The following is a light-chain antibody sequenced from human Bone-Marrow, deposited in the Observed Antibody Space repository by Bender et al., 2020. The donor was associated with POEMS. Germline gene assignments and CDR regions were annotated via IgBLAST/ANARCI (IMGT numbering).Light chain of an antibody. CDR1: NIGGKS. CDR2: DDS. Sequence: AASITCGGNNIGGKSVHWYQQKPGQAPVLVVYDDSDRPSGIPERFSGSNSGNTATLTIRWVEAGDEADYYCQVWDRTSDHWVFGGGTKVTVL. J-gene: IGLJ3*02. V-gene: IGLV3-21*02. CDR3: QVWDRTSDHWV.